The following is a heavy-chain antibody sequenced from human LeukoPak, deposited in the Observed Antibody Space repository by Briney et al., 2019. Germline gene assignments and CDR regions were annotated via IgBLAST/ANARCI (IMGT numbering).Heavy chain of an antibody. CDR3: AKLPLRDY. CDR1: GFTFNTYA. V-gene: IGHV3-23*01. J-gene: IGHJ4*02. CDR2: ISGSGGNT. Sequence: GGSLRLSCAASGFTFNTYAMSWVRQTPGKGLEWVSTISGSGGNTYYADSVKGRFTISRDNSKNTLYLQMNSLRAEDTAVYYCAKLPLRDYWGQGTLVTVSS.